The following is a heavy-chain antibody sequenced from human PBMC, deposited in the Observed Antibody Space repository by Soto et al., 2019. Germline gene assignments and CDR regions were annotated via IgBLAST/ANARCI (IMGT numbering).Heavy chain of an antibody. CDR2: IYWDDDK. J-gene: IGHJ5*02. CDR1: GFSLSTSGVG. V-gene: IGHV2-5*02. CDR3: PPSPPPLTVADP. Sequence: QITLKESGPTLVKPTQTLTLTCTFSGFSLSTSGVGVGWIRQPPGKALEWLALIYWDDDKRYSPSLKSRLTIPKDTPKTQVVLTMTNMDPVDTATYYCPPSPPPLTVADPWGQEPWSPSPQ. D-gene: IGHD2-15*01.